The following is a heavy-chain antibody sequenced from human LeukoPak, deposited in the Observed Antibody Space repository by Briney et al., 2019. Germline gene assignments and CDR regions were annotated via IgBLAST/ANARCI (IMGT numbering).Heavy chain of an antibody. Sequence: PGGSLRLSCAASGFTFSSYGMHWVRQAPGKGLEWVAVISYDGSNKYYADSVKGRFTISRDNSKNTLYLQMNSLRAEDTAVYYCAKGGGITDYARFDYWGQGTLVTVSS. CDR3: AKGGGITDYARFDY. CDR2: ISYDGSNK. CDR1: GFTFSSYG. J-gene: IGHJ4*02. D-gene: IGHD1-14*01. V-gene: IGHV3-30*18.